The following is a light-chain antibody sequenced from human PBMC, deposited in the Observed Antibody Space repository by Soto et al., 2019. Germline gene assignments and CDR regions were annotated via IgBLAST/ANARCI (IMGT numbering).Light chain of an antibody. Sequence: QAVVTQPASESGSPGQSITISCTRSSTDFENYNLVSWYQHCPDKAPKLIIYEGTKRPSEISDRFSGSESDTTASLIISGLQPEDEADYYCSSYAGSSARVVFGGGTKVTVL. CDR1: STDFENYNL. J-gene: IGLJ2*01. CDR3: SSYAGSSARVV. V-gene: IGLV2-23*01. CDR2: EGT.